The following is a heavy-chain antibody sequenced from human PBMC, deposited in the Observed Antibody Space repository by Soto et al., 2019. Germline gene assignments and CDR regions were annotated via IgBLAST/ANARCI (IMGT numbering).Heavy chain of an antibody. V-gene: IGHV6-1*01. CDR1: GDSVSSNSAA. J-gene: IGHJ6*03. Sequence: PSQTLSLTCAISGDSVSSNSAAWNWIRQSPSRGLEWLGRTCYRSKWYNDYAVSVKSRITINPDTSKNQFSLQLNSVTPEDTAVYYCARDTGIVVVPAASQRATHDLLVTTTNPKYYYYYYMDVWGKGTTVTVSS. D-gene: IGHD2-2*01. CDR3: ARDTGIVVVPAASQRATHDLLVTTTNPKYYYYYYMDV. CDR2: TCYRSKWYN.